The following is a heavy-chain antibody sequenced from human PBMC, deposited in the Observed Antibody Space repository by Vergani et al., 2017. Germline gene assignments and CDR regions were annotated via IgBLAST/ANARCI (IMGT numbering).Heavy chain of an antibody. V-gene: IGHV1-69*04. CDR3: ARGQHPMYYYDS. J-gene: IGHJ4*02. Sequence: QVQLVQSGAEVKKPGSSVKVSCKASGGTFSSYGISWVRQAPGQGLEWMGRIIPSLGVANYAQKLQGRVTITADKSKSTAYMELIRLRSEDTAVYYCARGQHPMYYYDSWGQGTLVTVSS. CDR1: GGTFSSYG. D-gene: IGHD3-22*01. CDR2: IIPSLGVA.